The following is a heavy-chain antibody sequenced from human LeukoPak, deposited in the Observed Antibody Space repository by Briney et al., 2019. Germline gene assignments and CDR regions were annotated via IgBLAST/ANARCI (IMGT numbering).Heavy chain of an antibody. D-gene: IGHD3-22*01. J-gene: IGHJ2*01. Sequence: SDTLSLTCSVSGASISLYYWSWVRQSAGKQPEWIGRVHATGTTNYNPSLRSRVSLSVDTFKKQFSLKLNSVTAADTAVYYCARVLGSSGYAGDWRFDLWGRGTLVTVSS. CDR1: GASISLYY. CDR3: ARVLGSSGYAGDWRFDL. CDR2: VHATGTT. V-gene: IGHV4-4*07.